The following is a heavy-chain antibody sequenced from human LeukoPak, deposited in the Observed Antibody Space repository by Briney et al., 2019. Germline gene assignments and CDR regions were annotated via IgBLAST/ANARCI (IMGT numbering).Heavy chain of an antibody. Sequence: ASETLSLTCTVSGYSISSGYYWGWIRQPPGKGLEWIGSIYHSGSTYYNPSLKSRVTISVDTSKNQFSLKLSSVTAADTAVYYCARGGYCSSTSCYVDYWGQGTLVTVSS. V-gene: IGHV4-38-2*02. D-gene: IGHD2-2*01. CDR2: IYHSGST. CDR3: ARGGYCSSTSCYVDY. CDR1: GYSISSGYY. J-gene: IGHJ4*02.